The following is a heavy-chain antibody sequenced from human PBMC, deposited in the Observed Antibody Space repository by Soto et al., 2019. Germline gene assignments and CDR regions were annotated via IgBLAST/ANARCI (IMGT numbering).Heavy chain of an antibody. CDR2: IYYSGST. CDR3: ARDLESGYPNTWSAS. D-gene: IGHD5-18*01. Sequence: SVTLSLTCTVSGGSISSGGYYWCWIRQHPGKGLEWIGYIYYSGSTYYNPSLKSRVTISVDKSKNQFSLKLSSVTAADTAVYYFARDLESGYPNTWSASWGQGTLVPVSS. J-gene: IGHJ5*01. V-gene: IGHV4-31*03. CDR1: GGSISSGGYY.